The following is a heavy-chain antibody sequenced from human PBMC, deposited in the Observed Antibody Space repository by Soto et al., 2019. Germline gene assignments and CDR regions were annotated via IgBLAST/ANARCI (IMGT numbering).Heavy chain of an antibody. CDR2: IWYDGSNK. Sequence: GGSLRLSCAASGFTFSSYGMHWVRQAPGKGLEWVAVIWYDGSNKYYADSVKGRFTISRDNSKNTLYLQMNSLRAEDTAVYYCARDLGAAGSFPYWGQGTLVAVSS. D-gene: IGHD6-13*01. V-gene: IGHV3-33*01. CDR3: ARDLGAAGSFPY. J-gene: IGHJ4*02. CDR1: GFTFSSYG.